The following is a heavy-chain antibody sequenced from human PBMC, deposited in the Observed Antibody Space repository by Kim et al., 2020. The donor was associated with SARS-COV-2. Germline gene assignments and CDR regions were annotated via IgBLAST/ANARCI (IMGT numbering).Heavy chain of an antibody. CDR3: ARSMWRKIDYSNPYY. Sequence: GGSLRLSCAASGFTFSSYSMNWVRQAPGKGLEWVSYISSSSSTIYYADSVKGRFTISRDNAKNSLYLQMNSLRDEDTAVYYCARSMWRKIDYSNPYYWGQGTLVTVSS. CDR2: ISSSSSTI. CDR1: GFTFSSYS. J-gene: IGHJ4*02. V-gene: IGHV3-48*02. D-gene: IGHD4-4*01.